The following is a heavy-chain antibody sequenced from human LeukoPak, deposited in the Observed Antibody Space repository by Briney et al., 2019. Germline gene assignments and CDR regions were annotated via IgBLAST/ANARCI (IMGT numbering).Heavy chain of an antibody. CDR2: FYSSGST. J-gene: IGHJ4*02. CDR1: GGSISSSTYY. Sequence: SETLSLTCTVSGGSISSSTYYWGWIRQPPGKGLEWIGSFYSSGSTYYNPSLKSRVTISVDTSKNQFSLKLSSVTAADTAVYYCARGDYYDSSGYSDYFDYWGQGTLVTVSS. D-gene: IGHD3-22*01. V-gene: IGHV4-39*07. CDR3: ARGDYYDSSGYSDYFDY.